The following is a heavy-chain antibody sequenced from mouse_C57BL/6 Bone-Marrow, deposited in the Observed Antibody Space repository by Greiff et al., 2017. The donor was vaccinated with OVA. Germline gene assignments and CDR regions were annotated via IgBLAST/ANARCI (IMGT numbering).Heavy chain of an antibody. V-gene: IGHV1-22*01. CDR2: INPNNGGT. D-gene: IGHD5-5*01. J-gene: IGHJ4*01. Sequence: EVQLQESGPELVKPGASVKMSCKASGYTFTDYNMHWVKQSHGKSLEWIGYINPNNGGTSYNQKFKGKATLTVNKSSSTAYMELRSLTSEDSAVYYCARSPISYLYAMDYWGQGTSVTVSS. CDR3: ARSPISYLYAMDY. CDR1: GYTFTDYN.